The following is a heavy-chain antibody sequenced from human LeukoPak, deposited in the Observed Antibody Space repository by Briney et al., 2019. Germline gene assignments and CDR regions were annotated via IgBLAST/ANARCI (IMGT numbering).Heavy chain of an antibody. Sequence: SETLSLTCTVSGGSISSYYWSWIRQPAGKGLEWIGRIYSSGSTNYNPALKSRVTMSVDPSKNQFSLKLSSVTAADTAVYYCAITTSSGNYYYYYMDVWGKGTTVTVSS. J-gene: IGHJ6*03. CDR1: GGSISSYY. V-gene: IGHV4-4*07. CDR3: AITTSSGNYYYYYMDV. D-gene: IGHD2-2*01. CDR2: IYSSGST.